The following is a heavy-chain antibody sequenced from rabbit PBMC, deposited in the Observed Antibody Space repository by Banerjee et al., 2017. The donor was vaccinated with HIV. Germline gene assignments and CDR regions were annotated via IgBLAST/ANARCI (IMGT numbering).Heavy chain of an antibody. CDR1: GFDFSSNA. V-gene: IGHV1S47*01. Sequence: QEQLVESGGGLVKPEGSLTLTCKASGFDFSSNAVCWVRQAPGKRPEWIACIYNGGGITYYASWAKGRFTISKTSSTTVTLQMTSLTAADTATYFCARDLTGVTGWNFGLRGQGTLVTVS. J-gene: IGHJ4*01. CDR2: IYNGGGIT. CDR3: ARDLTGVTGWNFGL. D-gene: IGHD7-1*01.